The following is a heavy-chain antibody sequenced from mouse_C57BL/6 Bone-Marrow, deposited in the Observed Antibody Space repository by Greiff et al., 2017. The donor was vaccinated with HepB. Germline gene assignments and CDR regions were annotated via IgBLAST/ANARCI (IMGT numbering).Heavy chain of an antibody. CDR2: ISYSGST. J-gene: IGHJ1*03. CDR3: ARGPPDGGYGYFDV. CDR1: GYSITSDY. V-gene: IGHV3-8*01. Sequence: EVQLQESGPGLAKPSQTLSLTCSVTGYSITSDYWNWIRKFPGNKLEYMGYISYSGSTYYNPSPKSRISITRDTSTNQYDLQLNSVTTEYTATYYCARGPPDGGYGYFDVWGTGTTVTVSS. D-gene: IGHD1-1*02.